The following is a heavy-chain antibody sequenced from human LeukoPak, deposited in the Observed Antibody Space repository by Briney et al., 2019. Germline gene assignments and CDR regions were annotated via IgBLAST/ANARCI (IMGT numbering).Heavy chain of an antibody. CDR3: ARDSEIGYSYADY. CDR1: GFTFSSYG. CDR2: IWYDGSNK. V-gene: IGHV3-33*08. Sequence: GRSLRLSCAASGFTFSSYGMHWVRQAPGKGLEWVAVIWYDGSNKYYADSVKGRFTISRDNSKNTLYLQMNSLRAEDTAVYYCARDSEIGYSYADYWGQGTLVTVSS. J-gene: IGHJ4*02. D-gene: IGHD5-18*01.